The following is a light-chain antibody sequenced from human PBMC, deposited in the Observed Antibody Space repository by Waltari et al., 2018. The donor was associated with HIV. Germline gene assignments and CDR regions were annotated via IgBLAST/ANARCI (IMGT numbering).Light chain of an antibody. V-gene: IGLV1-47*01. CDR3: STWDNSLSHWV. CDR2: RND. J-gene: IGLJ3*02. Sequence: QSVVTQPPSASGTPGQNISISCSGDISNLGGNFVYWYQQRPGTAPRLHIYRNDQRPSGVPDRFSGSKSATSASLAISGLRSEDEADYHCSTWDNSLSHWVFGGGTKVTVL. CDR1: ISNLGGNF.